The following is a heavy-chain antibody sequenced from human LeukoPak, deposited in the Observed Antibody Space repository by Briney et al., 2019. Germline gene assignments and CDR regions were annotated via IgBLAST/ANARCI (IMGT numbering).Heavy chain of an antibody. CDR3: ARERLLYYFDSSRYPLEY. Sequence: GRSQRLSCAASGFTFNSYAMHWVRQAPGKGLEWVAVISYDGSNKYYADSVKGRFTISRDNSKNTVYLQMNSLRAEDTAVYYCARERLLYYFDSSRYPLEYWGQGTLVTVSS. CDR2: ISYDGSNK. J-gene: IGHJ4*02. CDR1: GFTFNSYA. V-gene: IGHV3-30*04. D-gene: IGHD3-22*01.